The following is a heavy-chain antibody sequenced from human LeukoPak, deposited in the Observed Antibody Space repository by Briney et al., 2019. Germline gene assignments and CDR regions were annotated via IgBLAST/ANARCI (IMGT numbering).Heavy chain of an antibody. CDR3: AKDGGEGAVARYYFDY. V-gene: IGHV3-30*02. CDR2: IRYDGSNK. CDR1: GFTFSSYG. J-gene: IGHJ4*02. D-gene: IGHD6-19*01. Sequence: PGGSLRLSCAASGFTFSSYGVHWVRQAPGKGLEWVAFIRYDGSNKYYADSVKGRFTISRDNSKNTLYLQMNSLRAEDTAVYYCAKDGGEGAVARYYFDYWGQGTLVTVSS.